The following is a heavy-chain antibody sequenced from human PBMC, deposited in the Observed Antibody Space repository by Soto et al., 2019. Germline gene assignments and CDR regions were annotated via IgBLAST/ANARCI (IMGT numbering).Heavy chain of an antibody. V-gene: IGHV1-8*01. CDR3: AREDIVVVVAANSTYYYYGMDV. CDR1: GYTFTSYD. CDR2: MNPNSGNT. J-gene: IGHJ6*02. Sequence: ASVKVSCKASGYTFTSYDINWVRQATGQGLEWMGWMNPNSGNTGYAQKFQGRVTITRNTSASTAYMELSSLRSEDTAVYYCAREDIVVVVAANSTYYYYGMDVWGQGTTVTVSS. D-gene: IGHD2-15*01.